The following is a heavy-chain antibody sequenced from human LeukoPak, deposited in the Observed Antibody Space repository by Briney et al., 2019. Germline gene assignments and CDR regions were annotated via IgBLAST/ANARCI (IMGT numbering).Heavy chain of an antibody. CDR1: GFTVSTNY. Sequence: GGSLRLSCEVSGFTVSTNYMSWVRQAPGKGLEGVSVLHSGGNTYYADSVKGRFTISRDKSKNTLYLQMNSLRAEDTAVYSCARASNAYGYFDFWGQGTLVTVSS. V-gene: IGHV3-66*01. CDR3: ARASNAYGYFDF. J-gene: IGHJ4*02. D-gene: IGHD3-16*01. CDR2: LHSGGNT.